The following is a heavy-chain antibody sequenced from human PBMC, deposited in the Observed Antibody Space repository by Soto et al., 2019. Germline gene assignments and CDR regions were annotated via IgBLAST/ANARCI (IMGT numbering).Heavy chain of an antibody. CDR2: IWYDGSNK. CDR3: ARDSGDCCDAFDI. D-gene: IGHD2-21*02. J-gene: IGHJ3*02. Sequence: QVQLVESGGGVVQPGRSLRLSCAASGFTISSYGMHWVRQAPGKGLEWVAVIWYDGSNKYYADSVKGRFTISRDNSKNTLYLQMNSLRAEDTAVYYCARDSGDCCDAFDIWGQGTMVTVSS. V-gene: IGHV3-33*01. CDR1: GFTISSYG.